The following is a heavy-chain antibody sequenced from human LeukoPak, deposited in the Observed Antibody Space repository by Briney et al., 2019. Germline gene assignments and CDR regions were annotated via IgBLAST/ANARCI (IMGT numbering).Heavy chain of an antibody. CDR1: GGSITSGGYY. V-gene: IGHV4-30-2*01. CDR3: AREWFDLILPGYFRWFDP. D-gene: IGHD3-9*01. J-gene: IGHJ5*02. Sequence: TLSLTCTVSGGSITSGGYYWSWVRHPPGRGLGWIGYIYHSGSTYYNPYLKSRVTISVATSKNQFSLKLSSVTAADTAVYYCAREWFDLILPGYFRWFDPWGQGTLVTVSS. CDR2: IYHSGST.